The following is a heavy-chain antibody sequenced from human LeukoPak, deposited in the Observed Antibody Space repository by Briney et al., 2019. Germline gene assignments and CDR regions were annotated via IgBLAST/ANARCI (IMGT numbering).Heavy chain of an antibody. D-gene: IGHD1-26*01. CDR3: AREYGAGYFDY. V-gene: IGHV4-38-2*02. J-gene: IGHJ4*02. Sequence: SETLSLTCTVSGYSVSSGYYWGWIRQPPGKGLEWIGSIYHSGSTYYNPSLKSRVTISVDTSKNQFSLKLSSVTAADTAVYYCAREYGAGYFDYWGQGTLVTVSS. CDR2: IYHSGST. CDR1: GYSVSSGYY.